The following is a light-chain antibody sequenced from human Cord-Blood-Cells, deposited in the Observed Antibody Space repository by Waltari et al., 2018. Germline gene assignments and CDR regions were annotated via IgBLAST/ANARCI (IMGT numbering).Light chain of an antibody. J-gene: IGKJ1*01. CDR3: QQYNNWPPWT. Sequence: EIVMTQSPATLSVSPGDRATLPCRASQSVRGNLAWYQQKPGQAPRLLIYGASTRATGIPARFSGSGSGTEFTLTISSLQSEDFSVYYCQQYNNWPPWTFGQGTKVEIK. CDR1: QSVRGN. CDR2: GAS. V-gene: IGKV3-15*01.